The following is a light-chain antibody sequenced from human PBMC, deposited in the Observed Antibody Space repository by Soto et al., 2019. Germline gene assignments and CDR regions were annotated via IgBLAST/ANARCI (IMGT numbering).Light chain of an antibody. Sequence: EIVLTQSPGTLSLSPGERATLSCRASQSVRSSFFAWCQQKPGQAPRLLIYDVSIRATGTPDRFSGSGSGTDFTLTINRLEPEDFAMYYCQQYEDSVLYTFGQGTKLEI. J-gene: IGKJ2*01. V-gene: IGKV3-20*01. CDR2: DVS. CDR3: QQYEDSVLYT. CDR1: QSVRSSF.